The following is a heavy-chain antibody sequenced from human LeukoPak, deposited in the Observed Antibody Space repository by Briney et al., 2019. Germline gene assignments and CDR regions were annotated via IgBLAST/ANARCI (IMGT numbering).Heavy chain of an antibody. V-gene: IGHV3-30*02. CDR2: IRYDGSNK. D-gene: IGHD4-17*01. Sequence: GGSLRLSCAASGFTFSSYGMHWVRQAPGKGLEWVAFIRYDGSNKYYADSVKGRFTISRDNSKNTLYLQTNSLRAEDTAVYYCNCGDYVDYWGQGTLVTVSS. CDR3: NCGDYVDY. J-gene: IGHJ4*02. CDR1: GFTFSSYG.